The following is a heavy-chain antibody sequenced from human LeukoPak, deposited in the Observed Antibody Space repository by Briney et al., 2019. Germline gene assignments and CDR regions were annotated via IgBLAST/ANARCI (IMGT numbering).Heavy chain of an antibody. CDR2: ISWNSGSI. J-gene: IGHJ6*02. Sequence: QPGRSLRLSCAASGFTFDDYAMHWVRQAPGKGLEWVSGISWNSGSIGYADSVKGRFTISRDNAKNSLYLQMNSLRAEDTALYYCAKDAKLSSPSGMDVWGQGTTVTVSS. D-gene: IGHD6-13*01. V-gene: IGHV3-9*01. CDR3: AKDAKLSSPSGMDV. CDR1: GFTFDDYA.